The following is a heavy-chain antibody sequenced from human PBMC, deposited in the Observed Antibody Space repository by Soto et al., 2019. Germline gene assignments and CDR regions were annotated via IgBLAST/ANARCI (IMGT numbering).Heavy chain of an antibody. Sequence: SETLSLTCTVSGGSISSRGYWGWIRQHPGKGLEWIGYIHYRGTTYYNPSLKSRVTISVDTSKNQFSLKLSSVTAADTAVYYCARGPPHDYWGQGTLVTVSS. CDR1: GGSISSRGY. CDR3: ARGPPHDY. V-gene: IGHV4-31*03. J-gene: IGHJ4*02. CDR2: IHYRGTT.